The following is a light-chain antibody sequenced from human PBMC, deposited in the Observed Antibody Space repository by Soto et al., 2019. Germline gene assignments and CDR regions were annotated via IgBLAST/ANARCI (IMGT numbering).Light chain of an antibody. CDR3: HQYNSYWT. J-gene: IGKJ1*01. Sequence: THMTQSPSTLSASVGHSVTITCRASQSIGSWLAWYQQKPGKAPKLLIYKTSILENGVPSRFSGSASGTESTLSISSLKPDDFATYYCHQYNSYWTFGQGTKVDIK. CDR1: QSIGSW. V-gene: IGKV1-5*03. CDR2: KTS.